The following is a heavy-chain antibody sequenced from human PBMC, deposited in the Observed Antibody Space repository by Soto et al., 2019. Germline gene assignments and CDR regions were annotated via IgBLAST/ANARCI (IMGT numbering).Heavy chain of an antibody. CDR2: IYSGGST. V-gene: IGHV3-53*04. J-gene: IGHJ6*04. D-gene: IGHD3-10*01. CDR1: GFTVSSNY. CDR3: ARELTMVRGVRTPPSGGMDV. Sequence: GGSLRLSCAASGFTVSSNYMSWVRQAPGKGLEWVSVIYSGGSTYYADSVKGRFTISRHNSKNTLYLQMNSLRAEDTAVYYCARELTMVRGVRTPPSGGMDVWGKGTTVTVSS.